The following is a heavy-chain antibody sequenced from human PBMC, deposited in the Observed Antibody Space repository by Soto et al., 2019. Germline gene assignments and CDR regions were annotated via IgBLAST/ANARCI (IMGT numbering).Heavy chain of an antibody. CDR3: ARGRLVVRGDPTANYYYYGMDV. J-gene: IGHJ6*02. CDR2: ISAYNGNT. Sequence: ASVKLSCKASGYTFTIYGISWVLQAPGQGLEWMGWISAYNGNTNYAQKLQGRVTMTTDTSTSTAYMELRSLRSDDTAVYYCARGRLVVRGDPTANYYYYGMDVWG. D-gene: IGHD3-10*01. V-gene: IGHV1-18*01. CDR1: GYTFTIYG.